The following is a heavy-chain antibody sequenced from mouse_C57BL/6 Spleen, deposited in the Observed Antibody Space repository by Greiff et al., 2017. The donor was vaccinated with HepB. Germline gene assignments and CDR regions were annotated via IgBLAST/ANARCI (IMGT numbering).Heavy chain of an antibody. CDR2: IYPSDSET. J-gene: IGHJ4*01. CDR1: GYTFTSYW. D-gene: IGHD2-4*01. CDR3: ARSDEYDSAMDY. Sequence: QVQLQQPGAELVRPGSSVKLSCKASGYTFTSYWMDWVKQRPGQGLEWIGNIYPSDSETHYNQKFKDKATLTVDKSSSTAYMQLSSLTSEDSAVYYCARSDEYDSAMDYWGQGTSVTVSS. V-gene: IGHV1-61*01.